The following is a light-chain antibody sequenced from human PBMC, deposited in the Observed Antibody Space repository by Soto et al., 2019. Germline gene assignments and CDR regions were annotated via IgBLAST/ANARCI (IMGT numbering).Light chain of an antibody. Sequence: EIVMTQSPATLSVSPGERATLSCRASQSVSRNLAWYQQKPGQAPRLLIYAASTRATGIPARFSGRGSGTEFTLTISRLQSEDFAVYYCQQYHNWPYTFGQGTKLEIK. CDR2: AAS. V-gene: IGKV3-15*01. CDR3: QQYHNWPYT. CDR1: QSVSRN. J-gene: IGKJ2*01.